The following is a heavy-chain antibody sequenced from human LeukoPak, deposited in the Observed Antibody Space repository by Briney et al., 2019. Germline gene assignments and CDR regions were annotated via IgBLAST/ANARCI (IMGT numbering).Heavy chain of an antibody. CDR1: GGSFSGYY. V-gene: IGHV4-34*01. Sequence: SETLSLTCAVYGGSFSGYYWSWIRQPPGKGLEWIGEINHSGSTNYNPSLKSRVTISVDTSQNQFSLKLSSVTAADTAVYYCARVMDFGPDFDYWGQGTLVTVSS. J-gene: IGHJ4*02. D-gene: IGHD3/OR15-3a*01. CDR2: INHSGST. CDR3: ARVMDFGPDFDY.